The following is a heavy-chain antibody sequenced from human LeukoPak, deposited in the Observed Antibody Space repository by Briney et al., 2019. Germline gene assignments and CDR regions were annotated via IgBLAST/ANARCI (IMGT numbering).Heavy chain of an antibody. V-gene: IGHV1-18*01. Sequence: ASVKVSCKASGYTFTSYGISWVRQAPGQGLEWMGWISAYNGNTNYAQKLQGRVTMTTDTSTSTAYMELSSLRSEDTAVYYCARVEGGPHSRAMVDYWGQGTLVTVSS. CDR1: GYTFTSYG. J-gene: IGHJ4*02. D-gene: IGHD5-18*01. CDR2: ISAYNGNT. CDR3: ARVEGGPHSRAMVDY.